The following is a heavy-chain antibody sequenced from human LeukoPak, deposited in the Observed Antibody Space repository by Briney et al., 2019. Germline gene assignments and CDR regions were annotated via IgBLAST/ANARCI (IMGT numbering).Heavy chain of an antibody. J-gene: IGHJ3*02. CDR3: ARDPTSVDYDYVWGSFSSDDAFDI. V-gene: IGHV3-7*03. CDR2: IKQDGSER. CDR1: GFTFSSYW. D-gene: IGHD3-16*01. Sequence: GGSLRLSCAASGFTFSSYWMSWVRQAAGKGRGWVANIKQDGSERYYVESVKGRFTISRDNAKNSLYLQMNSLRAEDTAVYYCARDPTSVDYDYVWGSFSSDDAFDIWGQGAMVTVSS.